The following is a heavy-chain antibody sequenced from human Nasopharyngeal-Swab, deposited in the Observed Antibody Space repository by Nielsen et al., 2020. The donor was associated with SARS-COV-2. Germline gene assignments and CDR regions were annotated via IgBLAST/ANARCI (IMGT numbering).Heavy chain of an antibody. CDR2: INHSGST. Sequence: RQAPGKGLEWIGEINHSGSTNYNTSLKSRVTISVDTSKNQFSLKLSSGTAADKAVYYCARVLARRSFGGVIVPFDYWGQGTLVTVSS. V-gene: IGHV4-34*01. CDR3: ARVLARRSFGGVIVPFDY. J-gene: IGHJ4*02. D-gene: IGHD3-16*02.